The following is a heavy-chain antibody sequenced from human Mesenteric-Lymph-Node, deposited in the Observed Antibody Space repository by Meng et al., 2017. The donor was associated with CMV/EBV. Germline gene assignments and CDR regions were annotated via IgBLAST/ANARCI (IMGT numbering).Heavy chain of an antibody. CDR2: IYSGGSST. CDR3: ARVWLFHTYYFYGMDV. V-gene: IGHV3-NL1*01. J-gene: IGHJ6*02. Sequence: GESLKISCAASGFTFSSYGMHWVRQAPGKGLEWVSIIYSGGSSTDYANSVKGRFTISRDDSKNTLYLQMNSLRAEDTAVYYCARVWLFHTYYFYGMDVWGQGTTVTVSS. D-gene: IGHD3-22*01. CDR1: GFTFSSYG.